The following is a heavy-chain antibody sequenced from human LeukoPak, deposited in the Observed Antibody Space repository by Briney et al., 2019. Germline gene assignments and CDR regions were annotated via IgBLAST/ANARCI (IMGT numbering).Heavy chain of an antibody. CDR3: AKDQPAYCGGDCYSFDY. V-gene: IGHV3-23*01. D-gene: IGHD2-21*02. Sequence: GGSLRLSCAASGFTFSSYAMSWVRQAPGKGLEWVSAISGSGGSTYYADSVKGRFTISRDNSKNTLYLQMNSLRAEDTAVYYCAKDQPAYCGGDCYSFDYWGQGTLVTVSS. J-gene: IGHJ4*02. CDR1: GFTFSSYA. CDR2: ISGSGGST.